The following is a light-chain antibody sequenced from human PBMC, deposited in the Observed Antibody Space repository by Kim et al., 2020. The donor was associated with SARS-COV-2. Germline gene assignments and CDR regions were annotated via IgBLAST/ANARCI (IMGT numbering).Light chain of an antibody. V-gene: IGKV1-13*02. CDR2: DAS. Sequence: AIQLTQSPSSLSASVGDRVTITCRASQGISSALAWYQHTPGKAPKLLIYDASTLQSGVPPRFSGSGSGTDFTLTISSLQPEDFATYYCQQVKSYPDTTFGQGTRLEIK. CDR3: QQVKSYPDTT. J-gene: IGKJ5*01. CDR1: QGISSA.